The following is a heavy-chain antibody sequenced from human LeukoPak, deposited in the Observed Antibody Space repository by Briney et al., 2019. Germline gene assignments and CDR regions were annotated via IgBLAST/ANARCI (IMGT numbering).Heavy chain of an antibody. Sequence: SETLSLTCAVYGGSFSGYYWSWIRQPPGKGLEWIGEINHSGSTNYNPSLKSRVTISVDTSKNQFSLKLSSVTAADTAVYYCARQSSRLYYFDYWGQGTLVTVSS. CDR1: GGSFSGYY. CDR2: INHSGST. D-gene: IGHD6-13*01. V-gene: IGHV4-34*01. CDR3: ARQSSRLYYFDY. J-gene: IGHJ4*02.